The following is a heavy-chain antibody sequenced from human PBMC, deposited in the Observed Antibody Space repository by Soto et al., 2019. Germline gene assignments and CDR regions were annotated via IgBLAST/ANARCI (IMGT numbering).Heavy chain of an antibody. V-gene: IGHV1-18*01. CDR2: ISPNSEKT. CDR3: TKDAKFDDISTGYFVHDL. CDR1: GYTFSNFG. Sequence: ASVKVSCKASGYTFSNFGISWVRQAPGEGLEWMGWISPNSEKTKIAQRFQGRVTMTTDISTSTSYLELRGLTSDDTAVYYCTKDAKFDDISTGYFVHDLWGQ. J-gene: IGHJ6*02. D-gene: IGHD3-9*01.